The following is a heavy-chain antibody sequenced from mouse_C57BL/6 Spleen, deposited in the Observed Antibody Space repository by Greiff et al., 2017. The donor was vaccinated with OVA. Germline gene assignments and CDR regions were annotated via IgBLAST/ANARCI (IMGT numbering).Heavy chain of an antibody. J-gene: IGHJ1*03. CDR2: ISSGSGTI. CDR1: GFTFSDYG. CDR3: ARPYGSSYGYFDV. Sequence: EVQVVESGGGLVKPGGSLKLSCAASGFTFSDYGMHWVRQAPEKGLEWVAYISSGSGTIYYADTVKGRFTISRDNAKNTLFLQMTSLRSEDTAMYYCARPYGSSYGYFDVWGTGTTVTVSS. D-gene: IGHD1-1*01. V-gene: IGHV5-17*01.